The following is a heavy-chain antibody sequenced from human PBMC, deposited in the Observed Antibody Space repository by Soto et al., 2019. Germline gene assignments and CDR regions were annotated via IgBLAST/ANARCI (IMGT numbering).Heavy chain of an antibody. Sequence: PGGSLRLSCAASGFTFSNYAMNWVRQAPGKGLEWVSVIIASGASTNSAVSVKGRFTISRDNSKNTLHLQMNSLRAEDTAVYYCATELVPGQFDYWGQGTLVTISS. D-gene: IGHD6-19*01. CDR2: IIASGAST. V-gene: IGHV3-23*01. CDR3: ATELVPGQFDY. J-gene: IGHJ4*02. CDR1: GFTFSNYA.